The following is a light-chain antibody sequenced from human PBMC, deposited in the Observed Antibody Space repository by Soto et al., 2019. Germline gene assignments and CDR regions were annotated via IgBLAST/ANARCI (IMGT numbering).Light chain of an antibody. J-gene: IGKJ4*01. V-gene: IGKV3-20*01. CDR2: GAS. CDR1: QSVSSNY. CDR3: QRYGTSLPLT. Sequence: EIVLKQSPGTLSLSPGDRATLSCRASQSVSSNYLAWYQQKPGQAPRLLIYGASSRATGIPDRFSGSGSGTDFTLSISRLEPEDFAVYYCQRYGTSLPLTFGGGTKVEIK.